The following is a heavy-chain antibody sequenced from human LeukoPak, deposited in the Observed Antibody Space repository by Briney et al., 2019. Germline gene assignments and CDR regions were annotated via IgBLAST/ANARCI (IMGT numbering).Heavy chain of an antibody. V-gene: IGHV3-30-3*01. CDR2: ISYDGSNK. CDR1: GFTFSSYA. CDR3: ARDWAVAGTLDY. J-gene: IGHJ4*02. Sequence: GRSLRLSCAASGFTFSSYAMHWVRQAPGKGLEWVAVISYDGSNKYYADSVKGRFTISRDNSKNTLYLQMNSLRAEDTAVYYCARDWAVAGTLDYWGQGTLVTVSS. D-gene: IGHD6-19*01.